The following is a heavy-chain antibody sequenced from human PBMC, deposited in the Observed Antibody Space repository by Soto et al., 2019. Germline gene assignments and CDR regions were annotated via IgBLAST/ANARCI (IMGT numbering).Heavy chain of an antibody. CDR3: ARGEYSSSHSAFDI. J-gene: IGHJ3*02. D-gene: IGHD6-6*01. Sequence: LSWKASGCTFASYGLSCLRQSPGERLEWMGWISAYNGNTNYAQKLQGRVTMTTXTSMSTTYMELRTLRSDDTAVYYCARGEYSSSHSAFDIWGQGTMVTVSS. CDR2: ISAYNGNT. V-gene: IGHV1-18*04. CDR1: GCTFASYG.